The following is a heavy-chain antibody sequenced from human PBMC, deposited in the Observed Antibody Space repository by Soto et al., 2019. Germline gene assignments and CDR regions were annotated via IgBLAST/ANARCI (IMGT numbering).Heavy chain of an antibody. V-gene: IGHV1-24*01. D-gene: IGHD1-1*01. CDR1: GHTLTELS. CDR2: FDPEDGET. CDR3: AAGGTRWLHSPFDY. Sequence: QVKLLQSGAEVNKPGASVKVSCKVSGHTLTELSMHWVRQAPGRGLEWMGGFDPEDGETISAQKFQGRVTMTEDTSTDSTYMELTSLRSEDTAVYYCAAGGTRWLHSPFDYWGQGTLVTISS. J-gene: IGHJ4*02.